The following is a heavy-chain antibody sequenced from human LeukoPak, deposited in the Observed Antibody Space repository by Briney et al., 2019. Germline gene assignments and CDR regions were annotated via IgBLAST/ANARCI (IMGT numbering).Heavy chain of an antibody. J-gene: IGHJ4*02. D-gene: IGHD3-22*01. CDR2: ISGSGTYT. CDR1: GFTFSSYS. CDR3: AKNFDSRGYYYD. Sequence: GGSLRLSCTASGFTFSSYSMNWVSQAPGKGLEWISLISGSGTYTYYADSVKGRFTISRDNAKNSLFLQMNSLRAEDTAVYYCAKNFDSRGYYYDWGQGTLATVSS. V-gene: IGHV3-21*06.